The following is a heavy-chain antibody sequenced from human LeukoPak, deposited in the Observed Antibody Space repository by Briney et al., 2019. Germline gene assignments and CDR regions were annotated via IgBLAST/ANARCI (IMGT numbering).Heavy chain of an antibody. CDR3: ARASGWWSSSIKDYYYMDV. CDR1: GYTFTSYA. D-gene: IGHD6-13*01. V-gene: IGHV1-2*02. CDR2: INPNSGGT. Sequence: ASVKVSCKASGYTFTSYAMNWVRQAPGQGLEWMGWINPNSGGTNYAQKFQGRVTMTRDTSISTAYMELSRLRSDDTAVYYCARASGWWSSSIKDYYYMDVWGKGTTVTVSS. J-gene: IGHJ6*03.